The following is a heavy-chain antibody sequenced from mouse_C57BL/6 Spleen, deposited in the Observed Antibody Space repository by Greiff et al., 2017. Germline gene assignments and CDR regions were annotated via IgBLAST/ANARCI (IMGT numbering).Heavy chain of an antibody. CDR3: TRGWDVRYFDV. V-gene: IGHV5-9-1*02. D-gene: IGHD4-1*01. Sequence: EVKLEESGEGLVKPGGSLKLSCAASGFTFSSYAMSWVRQTPEKRLEWVAYISSGGDYIYYADTVKGRFTISRDKARNTLYLQMSSLKSEDTDMEYWTRGWDVRYFDVWGTGTTGTGSS. CDR1: GFTFSSYA. CDR2: ISSGGDYI. J-gene: IGHJ1*03.